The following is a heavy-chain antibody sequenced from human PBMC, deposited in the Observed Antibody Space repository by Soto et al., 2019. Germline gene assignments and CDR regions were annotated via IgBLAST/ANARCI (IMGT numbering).Heavy chain of an antibody. Sequence: QVQLQESGPGLVKPSETLSLTCTVSGGSISSYYWSWIRQPPGKGLEWIGYIYYSGSTNYNPSLNSRVTISVDTSKNQFSLKLSSVTAADTAVYYCARAGNKTYYDFWSGSPGYFDYWGQGTLVTVSS. CDR3: ARAGNKTYYDFWSGSPGYFDY. D-gene: IGHD3-3*01. CDR2: IYYSGST. V-gene: IGHV4-59*01. CDR1: GGSISSYY. J-gene: IGHJ4*02.